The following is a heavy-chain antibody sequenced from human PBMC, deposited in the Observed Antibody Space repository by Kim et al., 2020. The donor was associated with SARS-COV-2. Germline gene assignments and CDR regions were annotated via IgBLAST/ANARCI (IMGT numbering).Heavy chain of an antibody. J-gene: IGHJ5*02. V-gene: IGHV3-33*06. Sequence: GGSLRLSCVASGFTFSSYGMHWVRQAPGKGLEWVAVIWYDGSNKYYADSVKGRFTISRDNSKNTLYLQMNSLRAEDTAVYYCAKDRGMGIVGATGSNWFDPWGQGTLVTVSS. CDR3: AKDRGMGIVGATGSNWFDP. D-gene: IGHD1-26*01. CDR1: GFTFSSYG. CDR2: IWYDGSNK.